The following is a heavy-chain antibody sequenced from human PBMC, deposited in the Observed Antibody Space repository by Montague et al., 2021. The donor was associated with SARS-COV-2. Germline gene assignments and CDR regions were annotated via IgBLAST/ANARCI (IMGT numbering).Heavy chain of an antibody. D-gene: IGHD1-26*01. CDR2: ISNDGSNK. CDR1: GFYFSYA. Sequence: SLRLSCAASGFYFSYAMHWVRQAPGKGLEWVALISNDGSNKPYANSVKGRFTVSRDNSKNTLYLQMNSLRAEDTAVYYCARESASFHDGGYFDYWGPGTLVTVCS. V-gene: IGHV3-30*04. CDR3: ARESASFHDGGYFDY. J-gene: IGHJ4*02.